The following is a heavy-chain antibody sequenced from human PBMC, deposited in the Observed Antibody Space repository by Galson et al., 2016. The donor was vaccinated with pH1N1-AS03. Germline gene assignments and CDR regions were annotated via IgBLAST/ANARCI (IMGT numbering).Heavy chain of an antibody. Sequence: SVKVSCKASGYTFSRYYMHWMRQAPGQGPEWMGVIDPSIGSTIYAQKFQGRVNMTRDTATTTAYMELRSLRSDDTAVYYCATYGSGSRGGFGYWGQGALITVSS. V-gene: IGHV1-46*01. J-gene: IGHJ4*02. CDR1: GYTFSRYY. CDR2: IDPSIGST. D-gene: IGHD3-10*01. CDR3: ATYGSGSRGGFGY.